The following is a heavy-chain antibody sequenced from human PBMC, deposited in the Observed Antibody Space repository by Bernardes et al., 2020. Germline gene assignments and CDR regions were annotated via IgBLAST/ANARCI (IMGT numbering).Heavy chain of an antibody. CDR1: GFTVSSNY. D-gene: IGHD3-3*01. J-gene: IGHJ5*02. CDR3: ARERHRTYYDFWSGSGFDP. Sequence: GGSLRLSCAASGFTVSSNYISWVRQAPGKGLEWVSVIYSGGSTYYADSVKGRFTISRDNSKNTLYLQMNSLRAEDTAVYYCARERHRTYYDFWSGSGFDPWGQGTLVTVSS. CDR2: IYSGGST. V-gene: IGHV3-53*01.